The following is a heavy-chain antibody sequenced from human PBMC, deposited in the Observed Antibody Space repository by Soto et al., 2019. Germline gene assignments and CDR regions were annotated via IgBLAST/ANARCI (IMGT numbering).Heavy chain of an antibody. V-gene: IGHV1-18*01. J-gene: IGHJ5*02. Sequence: QVQLVQSGAEVKKPGASVKVSCKASGYTFTSYGISWVRQAPGPGLEWMGWISAYNGNTNYAQKLQVRVTMTTATSTSTAYMEPRSPRSDASAVYCCALSPSRTTDWFDPWGQGTLVTVSS. CDR2: ISAYNGNT. CDR1: GYTFTSYG. CDR3: ALSPSRTTDWFDP.